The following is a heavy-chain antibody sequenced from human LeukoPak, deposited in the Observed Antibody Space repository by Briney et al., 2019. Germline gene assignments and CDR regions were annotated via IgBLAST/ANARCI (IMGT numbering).Heavy chain of an antibody. CDR3: ARDFIAAAGDDY. J-gene: IGHJ4*02. Sequence: GRSLRLSCAASGFTFSSYGMHWVRQAPGKGLEWVAVIWYDGSNKYYADSVKGRFTISRDNSKNTLYLQMNSLRAEDTAVYYRARDFIAAAGDDYWGQGTLVTVSS. V-gene: IGHV3-33*01. CDR2: IWYDGSNK. CDR1: GFTFSSYG. D-gene: IGHD6-13*01.